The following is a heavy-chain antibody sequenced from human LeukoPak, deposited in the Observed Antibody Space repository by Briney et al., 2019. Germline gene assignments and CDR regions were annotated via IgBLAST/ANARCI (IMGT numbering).Heavy chain of an antibody. V-gene: IGHV3-30-3*01. CDR1: GFTFSSYA. Sequence: GGSLRLSCAASGFTFSSYAMHWVRQAPGKGLEWVAVISYDGSNKYYADSVKGRFTISRDNSKNTLYLQMNSLRAEDTAVYYCASHLGTHFDYWGQGTLVTVSS. J-gene: IGHJ4*02. D-gene: IGHD7-27*01. CDR2: ISYDGSNK. CDR3: ASHLGTHFDY.